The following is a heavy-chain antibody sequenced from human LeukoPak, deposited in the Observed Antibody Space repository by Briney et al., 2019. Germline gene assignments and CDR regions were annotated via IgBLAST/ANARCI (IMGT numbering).Heavy chain of an antibody. J-gene: IGHJ4*02. Sequence: PGGSLRLSCAASGFTFDDYAMHWVRQAPGKGLEWVSGISWNSGSIGYADSVKGRFTISRDNAKNSLYLQMNSLRAEDTALYYCAGIAAARTGYWGQGTLVTVSS. CDR3: AGIAAARTGY. CDR1: GFTFDDYA. V-gene: IGHV3-9*01. CDR2: ISWNSGSI. D-gene: IGHD6-13*01.